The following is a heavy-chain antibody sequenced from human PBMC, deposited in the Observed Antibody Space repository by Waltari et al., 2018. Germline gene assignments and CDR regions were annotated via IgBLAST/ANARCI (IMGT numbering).Heavy chain of an antibody. J-gene: IGHJ4*02. Sequence: QLQLQESGPGLVKPSETLSLTCTVSGASISNTSYYWGCIRQPPGKGREWIGRINYSGSIYYNPALKSRVTISVDTSRNQFSLKLSSVTAADTSVYYCARQSPYGYFPPYYFDYWGQGTLVTVSS. D-gene: IGHD4-17*01. V-gene: IGHV4-39*01. CDR1: GASISNTSYY. CDR2: INYSGSI. CDR3: ARQSPYGYFPPYYFDY.